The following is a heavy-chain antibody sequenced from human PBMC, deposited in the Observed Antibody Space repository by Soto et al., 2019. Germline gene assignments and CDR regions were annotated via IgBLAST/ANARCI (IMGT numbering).Heavy chain of an antibody. Sequence: ESGGGSVQPGGSLRLSCAASGFTFSSYSMNWVRQAPGKGLEWVSYISSSSNTIYYADSVKGRFTISRDNAKDSLYLQMNSLRADDTAVYYCARTRTMITFGGVIVKYYYYMDVWAKGTTVTVSS. D-gene: IGHD3-16*02. J-gene: IGHJ6*03. CDR3: ARTRTMITFGGVIVKYYYYMDV. V-gene: IGHV3-48*01. CDR2: ISSSSNTI. CDR1: GFTFSSYS.